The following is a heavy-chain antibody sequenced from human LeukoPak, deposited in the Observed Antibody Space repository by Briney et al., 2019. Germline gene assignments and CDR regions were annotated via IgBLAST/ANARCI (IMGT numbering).Heavy chain of an antibody. CDR2: IYYSGST. CDR3: ARDTKVVVVAATSTDYYYYYGMDV. CDR1: GGSISSYY. V-gene: IGHV4-59*01. D-gene: IGHD2-15*01. Sequence: SETLSLTCTVSGGSISSYYWSWIRQPPGKGLEWIGYIYYSGSTNYNPSLKSRVTISVDTSKNQFSLKLSSVTAADTAVYYCARDTKVVVVAATSTDYYYYYGMDVWGQGTTVTVSS. J-gene: IGHJ6*02.